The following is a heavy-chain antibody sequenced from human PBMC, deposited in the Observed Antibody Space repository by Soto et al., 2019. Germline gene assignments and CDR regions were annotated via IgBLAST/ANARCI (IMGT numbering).Heavy chain of an antibody. D-gene: IGHD3-10*01. J-gene: IGHJ5*02. V-gene: IGHV3-33*01. CDR3: ARDREGWFDP. CDR1: GFTFSSYG. Sequence: QVQLVESGGGVVQPGRSLRLSCAASGFTFSSYGMHWVRQAPGKGLEWVAVIWYDGSNKYYADSVKGRFTISRDNSKNTLYLEMNSLRAEDTAVYYCARDREGWFDPWGQGTLVTVSS. CDR2: IWYDGSNK.